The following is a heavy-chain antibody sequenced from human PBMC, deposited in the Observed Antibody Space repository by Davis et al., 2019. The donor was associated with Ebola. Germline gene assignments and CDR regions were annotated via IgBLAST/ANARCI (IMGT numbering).Heavy chain of an antibody. V-gene: IGHV4-59*01. J-gene: IGHJ6*02. Sequence: MPSETLSLTCAVYGGSFSGYYWSWIRQPPGKGLEWIGYIYYSGSTNYNPSLKSRVTISVDTSKNQFSLKLSSVTAADTAVYYCARDDYSNYYGMDVWGQGTTVTVSS. CDR3: ARDDYSNYYGMDV. CDR1: GGSFSGYY. D-gene: IGHD4-11*01. CDR2: IYYSGST.